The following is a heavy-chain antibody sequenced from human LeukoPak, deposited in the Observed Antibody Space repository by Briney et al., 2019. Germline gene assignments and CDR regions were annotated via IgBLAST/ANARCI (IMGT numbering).Heavy chain of an antibody. CDR2: IGSRADTYAT. Sequence: PGGSLRLSCAVSGFTFSGSAMHWVRQASGKGLEWVGRIGSRADTYATTYAASVKGRFTISRDDSKNTAYLQMNNLKTEDTAVYYCLVESTYYVDVWGKGTAVTVSS. CDR3: LVESTYYVDV. CDR1: GFTFSGSA. V-gene: IGHV3-73*01. J-gene: IGHJ6*03.